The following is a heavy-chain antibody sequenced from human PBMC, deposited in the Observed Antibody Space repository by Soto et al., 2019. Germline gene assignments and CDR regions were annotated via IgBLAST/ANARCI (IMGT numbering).Heavy chain of an antibody. CDR3: ARSSGTSYIGFDP. CDR1: GYTFNSYG. Sequence: QVQLVQSGAEVKKPGASVKVSCKASGYTFNSYGISWLRQAPGQGLEWMGWISAYDGDTKYAQKFQGRVTMTTDTSTSTANMEVRSLRSDDMAVYYCARSSGTSYIGFDPWGQGTLVTVSS. CDR2: ISAYDGDT. J-gene: IGHJ5*02. D-gene: IGHD1-26*01. V-gene: IGHV1-18*03.